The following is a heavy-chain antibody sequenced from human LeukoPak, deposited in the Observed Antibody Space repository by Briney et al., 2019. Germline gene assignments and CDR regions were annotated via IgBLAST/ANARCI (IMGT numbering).Heavy chain of an antibody. CDR2: INPNSGGT. Sequence: ASVKVSRKASGYTFTGYYMHWVRQAPGQGLEWMGWINPNSGGTNYAQKFQGRVTMTRDTSISTAYMELSRLRSDDTAVYYCARAAAAAGLADPWGQGTLVTVSS. CDR3: ARAAAAAGLADP. D-gene: IGHD6-13*01. CDR1: GYTFTGYY. J-gene: IGHJ5*02. V-gene: IGHV1-2*02.